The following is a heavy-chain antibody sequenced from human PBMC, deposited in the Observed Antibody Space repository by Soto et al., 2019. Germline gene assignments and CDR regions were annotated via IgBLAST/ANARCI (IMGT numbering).Heavy chain of an antibody. D-gene: IGHD6-13*01. CDR2: IIPILGIA. CDR1: GGTFSSYT. V-gene: IGHV1-69*02. Sequence: QVQLVQSGAEVKKPGSSVKVSCKASGGTFSSYTISWVRQAPGQGLEWMGRIIPILGIANYAQKFQGSVTITADKSTSTAYMELSSVRSEDTAVYDCAGNPSSSSWFYWGQGTLVTVSS. J-gene: IGHJ4*02. CDR3: AGNPSSSSWFY.